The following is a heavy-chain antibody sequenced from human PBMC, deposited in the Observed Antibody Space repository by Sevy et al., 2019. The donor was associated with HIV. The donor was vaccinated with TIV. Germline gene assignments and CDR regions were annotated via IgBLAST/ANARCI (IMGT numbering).Heavy chain of an antibody. CDR1: GFSFDSYG. D-gene: IGHD1-7*01. V-gene: IGHV3-53*01. J-gene: IGHJ6*02. CDR3: ARGGNNWNYASYYYYGMDV. Sequence: GGSLRLSCAVSGFSFDSYGMTWVRQAPGKGLEWVSVIYSGGSTYYADSVKGRFTISRDNSKNTLYLQMNSLRAEDTAVYYCARGGNNWNYASYYYYGMDVWGQGTTVTVSS. CDR2: IYSGGST.